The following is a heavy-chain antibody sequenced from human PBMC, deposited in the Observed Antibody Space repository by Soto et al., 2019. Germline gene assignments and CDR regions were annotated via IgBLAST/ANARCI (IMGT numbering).Heavy chain of an antibody. CDR1: GFNFGHYA. CDR2: LSFDRSNE. V-gene: IGHV3-30-3*01. D-gene: IGHD3-16*01. J-gene: IGHJ4*02. CDR3: ARVEYSFGTPFLDY. Sequence: QVQLVESGGGVVQPGRSLRLSCSASGFNFGHYAMHWVRQAPGKGLEWVAALSFDRSNEYYADSLRGRFTISRDNSKNTLYLQMNSLRAEDMAVYYCARVEYSFGTPFLDYWGQGTLVTVSS.